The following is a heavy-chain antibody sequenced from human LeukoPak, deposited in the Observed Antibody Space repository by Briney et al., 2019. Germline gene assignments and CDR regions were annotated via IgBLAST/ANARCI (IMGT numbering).Heavy chain of an antibody. CDR2: IKQDGSEQ. CDR3: ARDRAPGGY. Sequence: GGSLRLSCAASGFTFSSYWMNWVRQAPGKGLEWVANIKQDGSEQCYVDSVKGRFTISRDNARNSLYLQMNSLRAEDTAVYYCARDRAPGGYWGQGTLVIVSS. V-gene: IGHV3-7*01. CDR1: GFTFSSYW. J-gene: IGHJ4*02.